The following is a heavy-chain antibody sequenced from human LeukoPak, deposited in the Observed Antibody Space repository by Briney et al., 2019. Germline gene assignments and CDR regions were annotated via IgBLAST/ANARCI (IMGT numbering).Heavy chain of an antibody. V-gene: IGHV4-34*01. D-gene: IGHD4-17*01. CDR3: ARGRGYGDYYFDY. Sequence: SETLSLTCAVYGGSFSGYYWSWIRQPPGKGLEWIGEINHSGSTNYNPSLKSRVTTSVDTSKNQFSLKLSPVTAADTAVYYCARGRGYGDYYFDYWGQGTLVTVSS. J-gene: IGHJ4*02. CDR2: INHSGST. CDR1: GGSFSGYY.